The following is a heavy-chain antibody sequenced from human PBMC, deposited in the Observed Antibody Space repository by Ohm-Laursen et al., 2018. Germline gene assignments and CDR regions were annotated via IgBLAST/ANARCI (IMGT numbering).Heavy chain of an antibody. Sequence: GSLRLSCTASGFTFRTYGMTWVRQAPGKGLEWVSTIGNRGATTYYADSVKGRFTISRDNSKNTLYLQMNSLRAEDTAVYYCARQSNFDHWGQGTLVTVSS. J-gene: IGHJ4*02. CDR3: ARQSNFDH. CDR1: GFTFRTYG. V-gene: IGHV3-23*01. CDR2: IGNRGATT. D-gene: IGHD5-24*01.